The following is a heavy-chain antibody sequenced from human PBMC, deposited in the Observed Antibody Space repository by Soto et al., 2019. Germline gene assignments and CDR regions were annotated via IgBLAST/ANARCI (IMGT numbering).Heavy chain of an antibody. Sequence: QLQLQESGPGLVKPSETLSLTCTVSGGSISSSSYYWGWIRQPPGKGLEWMGSIYYSGSTYYNPSLKSRVTISVDTSKNQFSLKLSSVTAADTAVYYCARHGYSNYYYYFDYWGQGTLVTVSS. J-gene: IGHJ4*02. CDR3: ARHGYSNYYYYFDY. CDR1: GGSISSSSYY. CDR2: IYYSGST. V-gene: IGHV4-39*01. D-gene: IGHD4-4*01.